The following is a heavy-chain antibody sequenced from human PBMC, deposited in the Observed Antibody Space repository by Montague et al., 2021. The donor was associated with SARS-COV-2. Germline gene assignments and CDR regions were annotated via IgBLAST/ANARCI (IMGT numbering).Heavy chain of an antibody. J-gene: IGHJ6*02. Sequence: SETLSLTCTVSGDSISSSSYYWAWIRQPPGKGLEWIGSIYYTGSTYYNPSLKSRVTISVDTSKNQFSLKLSSVTAADTAVYYCARGFRRYCSGGSCRDWHYGMDVWGQGTTVTVSS. CDR3: ARGFRRYCSGGSCRDWHYGMDV. V-gene: IGHV4-39*01. CDR1: GDSISSSSYY. D-gene: IGHD2-15*01. CDR2: IYYTGST.